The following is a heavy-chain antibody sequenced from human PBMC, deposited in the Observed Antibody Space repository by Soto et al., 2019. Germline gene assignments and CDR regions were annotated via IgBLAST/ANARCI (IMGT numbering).Heavy chain of an antibody. D-gene: IGHD6-13*01. CDR1: GYTFTSYA. CDR3: ARDESIAAAGHYYYYGMDV. J-gene: IGHJ6*02. Sequence: ASVKVSCKASGYTFTSYAMNWVRQAPGQGLEWMGWINTNTGNPTYAQGFTGRFVFSLDTSVSTAYLQICSLKAEDTAVYYCARDESIAAAGHYYYYGMDVWGQGTTVTVS. V-gene: IGHV7-4-1*01. CDR2: INTNTGNP.